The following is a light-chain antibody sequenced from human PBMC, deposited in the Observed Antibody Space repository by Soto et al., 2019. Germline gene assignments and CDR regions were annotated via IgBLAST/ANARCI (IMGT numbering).Light chain of an antibody. Sequence: EIVLTQSPGTLSLSPGEGATVSCRVSQSIRSNLAWYRHKPGQAPSLLIYAASTRATGIPARFSGSGSGTEFTLTISSLQSEDFAIYYCQHYDKWPFTFGQGTQLEI. CDR1: QSIRSN. CDR2: AAS. CDR3: QHYDKWPFT. V-gene: IGKV3-15*01. J-gene: IGKJ2*01.